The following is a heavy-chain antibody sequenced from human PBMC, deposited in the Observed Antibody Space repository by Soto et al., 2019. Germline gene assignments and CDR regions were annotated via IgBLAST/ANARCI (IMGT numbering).Heavy chain of an antibody. CDR2: IDPSDSYT. Sequence: PGESLKIPSNGFGCSFTSYWISWVRQMPGKGLEWMGRIDPSDSYTNYSPSCQGHVTISADKSISTAYLQWSSLKASDTAMYYCASLYSGSYPFDYWGQGTLVTVSS. V-gene: IGHV5-10-1*01. CDR3: ASLYSGSYPFDY. J-gene: IGHJ4*02. CDR1: GCSFTSYW. D-gene: IGHD1-26*01.